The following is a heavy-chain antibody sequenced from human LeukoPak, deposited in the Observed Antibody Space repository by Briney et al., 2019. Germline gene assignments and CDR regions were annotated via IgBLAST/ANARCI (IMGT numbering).Heavy chain of an antibody. D-gene: IGHD3-10*01. CDR2: INSDGSGT. CDR3: AREVGSGNSDRYFDY. V-gene: IGHV3-74*01. Sequence: GGSLRLSCAASGFTFSSYWMSWVRQAPGKGLVWVSRINSDGSGTNYADSVKGRFTISRDNSNNTLYLQMKSLRAEDTAVYYCAREVGSGNSDRYFDYWGQGTLVTVSS. CDR1: GFTFSSYW. J-gene: IGHJ4*02.